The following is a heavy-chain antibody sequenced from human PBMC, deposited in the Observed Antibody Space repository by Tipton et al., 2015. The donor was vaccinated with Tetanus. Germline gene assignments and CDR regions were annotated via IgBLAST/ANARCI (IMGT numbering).Heavy chain of an antibody. D-gene: IGHD2-8*01. CDR3: ARANGPGSYLDY. V-gene: IGHV4-59*12. CDR2: IYYSGST. Sequence: GLVKPSETLSLNCTVSVGAIIDSYWGWIRQSPGKGLEWIGYIYYSGSTNYSPSLKSRVTISIDTSKSQFSLKLSSVTAADTAVYYCARANGPGSYLDYWGQGTLVTVSS. J-gene: IGHJ4*02. CDR1: VGAIIDSY.